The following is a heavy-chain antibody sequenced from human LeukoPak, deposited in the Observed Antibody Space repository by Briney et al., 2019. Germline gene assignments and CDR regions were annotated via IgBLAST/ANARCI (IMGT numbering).Heavy chain of an antibody. V-gene: IGHV3-21*01. CDR2: ISSSSSYI. CDR1: GFTSSSYS. D-gene: IGHD2-2*01. Sequence: GGSLRLSCAASGFTSSSYSMNWVRQAPGKGLEWVSSISSSSSYIYYADSVKGRFTISRDNAKNSLYLQMNSLRAEDTAVYYCARTRGYYYGMDVWGQGTTVTVSS. CDR3: ARTRGYYYGMDV. J-gene: IGHJ6*02.